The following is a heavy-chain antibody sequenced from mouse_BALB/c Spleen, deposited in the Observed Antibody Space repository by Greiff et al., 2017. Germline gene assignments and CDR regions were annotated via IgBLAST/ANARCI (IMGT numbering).Heavy chain of an antibody. Sequence: VQLKESGGGLVKPGGSLKLSCAASGFTFSSYSMSWVRQSPEKRLEWVAEISSGGSYTYYPDTVTGRFTISRDNAKNTLYLEMSSLRSEDTAMYYCARGDGKGYFDVWGAGTTVTVSS. CDR1: GFTFSSYS. CDR3: ARGDGKGYFDV. D-gene: IGHD2-1*01. V-gene: IGHV5-9-4*01. CDR2: ISSGGSYT. J-gene: IGHJ1*01.